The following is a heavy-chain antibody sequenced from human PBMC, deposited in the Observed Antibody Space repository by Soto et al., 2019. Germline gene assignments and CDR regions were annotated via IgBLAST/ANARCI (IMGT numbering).Heavy chain of an antibody. Sequence: SVKVSCKASGFTFTSSAMQWVRQARGQRLEWIGWIVVGSGNTNYAQKFQERVTITRDMSTSTAYMELSSLRSEDTAVYYCAADSGYCGGDCPGYYYYGMDVWGQGTTVTVSS. V-gene: IGHV1-58*02. D-gene: IGHD2-21*02. J-gene: IGHJ6*02. CDR1: GFTFTSSA. CDR3: AADSGYCGGDCPGYYYYGMDV. CDR2: IVVGSGNT.